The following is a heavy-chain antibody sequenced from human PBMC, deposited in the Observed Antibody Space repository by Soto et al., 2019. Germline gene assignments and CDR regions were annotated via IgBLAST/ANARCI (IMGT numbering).Heavy chain of an antibody. CDR3: ARDRRIASLHRWDYYYCMDV. V-gene: IGHV4-59*01. J-gene: IGHJ6*02. CDR1: GGSISSYY. CDR2: IYYSGST. Sequence: SETLSLTCTVSGGSISSYYWSWIRQPPGKGLEWIGYIYYSGSTNYNPSLKSRVTISVDTSKNQFSLKLSSVTAADTAVYYCARDRRIASLHRWDYYYCMDVWGQGTTVTVSS. D-gene: IGHD6-6*01.